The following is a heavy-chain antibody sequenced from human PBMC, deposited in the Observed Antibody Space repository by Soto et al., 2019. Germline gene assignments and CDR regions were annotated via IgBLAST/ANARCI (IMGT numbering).Heavy chain of an antibody. CDR1: GFTFSSYW. V-gene: IGHV3-74*01. CDR3: ARFKSDYSNYAYDY. Sequence: LRLSCAASGFTFSSYWMHWVRQAPGKGLVWVSRINSDGSSTSYADSVKGRFTISRDNAKNTLYLQMNSLRAEDTAVYYCARFKSDYSNYAYDYWGQGTLVTVSS. CDR2: INSDGSST. J-gene: IGHJ4*02. D-gene: IGHD4-4*01.